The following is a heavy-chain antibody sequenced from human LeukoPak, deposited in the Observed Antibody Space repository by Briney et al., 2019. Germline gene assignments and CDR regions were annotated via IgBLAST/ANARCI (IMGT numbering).Heavy chain of an antibody. V-gene: IGHV3-48*03. CDR3: ARGRGRYCSGGSCYRYYYYYGMDV. D-gene: IGHD2-15*01. J-gene: IGHJ6*04. CDR1: GFTFSSYE. Sequence: GGSLRLSCAASGFTFSSYEMNWVRQAPGKGLEWVSYISSSGSTIYYADSVKGRFTISRDNAKNSLYLQMNSLRAGDTAVYYCARGRGRYCSGGSCYRYYYYYGMDVWGKGTTVTVSS. CDR2: ISSSGSTI.